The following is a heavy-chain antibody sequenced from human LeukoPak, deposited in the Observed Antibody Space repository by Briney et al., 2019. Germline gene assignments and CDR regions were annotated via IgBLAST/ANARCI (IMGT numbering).Heavy chain of an antibody. CDR2: FHYSGSH. D-gene: IGHD3-10*01. CDR1: GASITSSNYY. J-gene: IGHJ4*02. CDR3: ARRENYSIDF. Sequence: SKTLSLTCTVSGASITSSNYYWGWIRQPPGEGLEWIGAFHYSGSHYYNPSLSSRATISVDTSQNQFSLKLTSVTAADTAVYYCARRENYSIDFWGQGTLVTVSS. V-gene: IGHV4-39*01.